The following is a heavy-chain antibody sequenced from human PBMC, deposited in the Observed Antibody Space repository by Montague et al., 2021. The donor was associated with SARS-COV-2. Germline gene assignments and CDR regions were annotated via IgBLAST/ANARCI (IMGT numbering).Heavy chain of an antibody. CDR3: ARDSMITFGGLITSEAYYFDY. CDR1: GFTFGSYG. CDR2: ISYDGSTT. J-gene: IGHJ4*02. Sequence: SLRLSCAASGFTFGSYGMHWVRQAPGKGLEWVAVISYDGSTTYYAGSVKGRFTISRDNSKNTLYLQMNSLRGEDTAVYYCARDSMITFGGLITSEAYYFDYWGQGTLVTVSS. V-gene: IGHV3-30*03. D-gene: IGHD3-16*02.